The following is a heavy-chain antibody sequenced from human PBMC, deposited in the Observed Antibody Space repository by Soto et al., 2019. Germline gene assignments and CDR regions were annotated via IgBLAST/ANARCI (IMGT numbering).Heavy chain of an antibody. CDR1: GFTFSSYA. D-gene: IGHD6-19*01. J-gene: IGHJ6*02. Sequence: QVQLVESGGGVVQPGRSLRLSCAASGFTFSSYAMHWVRQAPGKGLEWVAVISYDGSNKYYADSVKGRFTISRDNSKNTLYLQMNSLRAEDTAVYYCAGEYSSGWYGNYYYYGMDVWGQGTTVTVSS. CDR2: ISYDGSNK. V-gene: IGHV3-30-3*01. CDR3: AGEYSSGWYGNYYYYGMDV.